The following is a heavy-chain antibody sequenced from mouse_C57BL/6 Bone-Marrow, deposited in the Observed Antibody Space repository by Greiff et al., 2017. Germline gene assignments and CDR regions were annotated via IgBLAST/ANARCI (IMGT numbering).Heavy chain of an antibody. Sequence: EVKLQESVAELVRPGASVKLSCTASGFNIKNTYMHWVKQRPEQGLEWIGRIDPANGNTKYAPKFQGKATITADTSSNPAYLQLSSLTSEDTAIYYCARSGRTVVANYYAMDYWGQGTSVTVSS. CDR3: ARSGRTVVANYYAMDY. V-gene: IGHV14-3*01. CDR2: IDPANGNT. CDR1: GFNIKNTY. J-gene: IGHJ4*01. D-gene: IGHD1-1*01.